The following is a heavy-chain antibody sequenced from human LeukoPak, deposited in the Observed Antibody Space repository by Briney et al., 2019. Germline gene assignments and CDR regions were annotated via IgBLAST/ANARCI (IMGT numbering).Heavy chain of an antibody. CDR1: GYTFTSYG. D-gene: IGHD6-6*01. Sequence: ASVKVSCKASGYTFTSYGISWVRQAPGQGLEWMGWISAYNGNTNYAQKLQGRVTMTTDTSTSTAYMELRSLRSDDTAVYYCARVLSSSGPRAPLDYWGQGTLVTVSS. CDR2: ISAYNGNT. CDR3: ARVLSSSGPRAPLDY. J-gene: IGHJ4*02. V-gene: IGHV1-18*01.